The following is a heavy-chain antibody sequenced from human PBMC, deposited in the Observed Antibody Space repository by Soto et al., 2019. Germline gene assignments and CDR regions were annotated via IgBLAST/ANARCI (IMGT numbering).Heavy chain of an antibody. CDR3: TRELWFGELFLNYYYYMDV. CDR1: GFTFGDYA. D-gene: IGHD3-10*01. J-gene: IGHJ6*03. CDR2: IRSKAYGGTT. Sequence: GGSLRLSCTASGFTFGDYAMSWFRQAPGKGLEWVGFIRSKAYGGTTEYAASVKGRFTISRDDSKSIAYLQMNSLKTEDTAVYYCTRELWFGELFLNYYYYMDVWGKGTTVTVSS. V-gene: IGHV3-49*03.